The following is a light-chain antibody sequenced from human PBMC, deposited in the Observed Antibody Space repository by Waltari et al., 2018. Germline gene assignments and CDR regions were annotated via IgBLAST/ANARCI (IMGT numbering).Light chain of an antibody. J-gene: IGLJ3*02. V-gene: IGLV2-23*02. CDR2: EVI. Sequence: QSALTQPASVSGSPGQSITISCTGTSNNVGSYDLVSWYRFRPGEVPKLLIYEVIKRPSGVSDRFSGSKSDNTASLTISRLQAEDEAAYYCCSYAGSAPRLVFGGGTNLTVL. CDR1: SNNVGSYDL. CDR3: CSYAGSAPRLV.